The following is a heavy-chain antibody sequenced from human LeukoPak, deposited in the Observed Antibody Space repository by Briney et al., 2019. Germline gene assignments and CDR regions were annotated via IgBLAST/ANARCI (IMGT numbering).Heavy chain of an antibody. V-gene: IGHV1-69*06. J-gene: IGHJ6*03. D-gene: IGHD3-3*01. CDR1: GGTFSSYA. CDR3: ARDRAFWSGYYHMDV. Sequence: SVKVSCKASGGTFSSYAISWVRQAPGQGLEWMGGIIPIFGTANYAQKFQGRVTITADKSTSTAYMELSSLRSEDTAVYYCARDRAFWSGYYHMDVWGKGTTVTVSS. CDR2: IIPIFGTA.